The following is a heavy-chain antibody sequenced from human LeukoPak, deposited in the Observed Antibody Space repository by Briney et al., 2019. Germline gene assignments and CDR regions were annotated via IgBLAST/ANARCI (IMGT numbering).Heavy chain of an antibody. V-gene: IGHV1-24*01. J-gene: IGHJ4*02. Sequence: ASVKVSCKVSGYTLTELSMHWVRQAPGKGLEWMGGFDPEDGETIYAQKFQGRVTMTEDTSTDTAYMELSSLRSEDTAVYYCATGFDFWSGYDSGRGGSSQDYWGQGTLVTVSS. CDR3: ATGFDFWSGYDSGRGGSSQDY. CDR1: GYTLTELS. D-gene: IGHD3-3*01. CDR2: FDPEDGET.